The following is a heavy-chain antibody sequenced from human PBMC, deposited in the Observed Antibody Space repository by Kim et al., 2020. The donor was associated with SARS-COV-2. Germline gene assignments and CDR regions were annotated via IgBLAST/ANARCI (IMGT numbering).Heavy chain of an antibody. V-gene: IGHV1-46*01. D-gene: IGHD5-12*01. Sequence: SYAQKFQGRVTMTRDTSTSTVYMELSSLRSEDTAVYYCAVGRGYSVPGGYWGQGTLVTVSS. CDR3: AVGRGYSVPGGY. J-gene: IGHJ4*02.